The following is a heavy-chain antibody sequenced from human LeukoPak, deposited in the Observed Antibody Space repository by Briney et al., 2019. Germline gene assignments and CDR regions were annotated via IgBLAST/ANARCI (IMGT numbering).Heavy chain of an antibody. Sequence: GGSLRLSCAASGFTFSSYWMSWVRQAPGKGLEWVANIKQDGSEKYYVDSVKGRFTISRDNAKNSLYLQMNSLRAEDTAVYDWATTFPGIAVAGTGYWGQGTLVTVSS. V-gene: IGHV3-7*01. CDR3: ATTFPGIAVAGTGY. CDR1: GFTFSSYW. D-gene: IGHD6-19*01. CDR2: IKQDGSEK. J-gene: IGHJ4*02.